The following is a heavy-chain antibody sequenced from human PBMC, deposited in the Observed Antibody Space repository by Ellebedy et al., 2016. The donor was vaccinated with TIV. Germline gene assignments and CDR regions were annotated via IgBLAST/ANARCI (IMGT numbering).Heavy chain of an antibody. CDR2: IYQDGSDQ. J-gene: IGHJ5*02. D-gene: IGHD4-17*01. CDR1: GSSFRSYW. V-gene: IGHV3-7*01. CDR3: ARRGSYGDYAVQVNSWFDT. Sequence: GGSLRLSCAASGSSFRSYWMSWVRKAPGKGLEGVANIYQDGSDQYYADSVKARFTISRDNATKSLFLQMNSLRVDDTAVYYCARRGSYGDYAVQVNSWFDTWGQGTLVSVSS.